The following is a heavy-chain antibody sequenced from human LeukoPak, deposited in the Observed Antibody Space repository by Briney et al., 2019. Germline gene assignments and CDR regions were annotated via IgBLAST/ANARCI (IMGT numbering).Heavy chain of an antibody. CDR3: TSNLYCSTSSCYTLDN. CDR2: IKSKSERGTT. CDR1: GFTFSNGW. J-gene: IGHJ4*02. Sequence: GGFPRLSCAASGFTFSNGWMSWVRQAPGKGLEWVGRIKSKSERGTTDYAAPVKGRFTISRDGSTNTVYLHMNSLKTEDTAVYFCTSNLYCSTSSCYTLDNWGQGTLVAVSP. V-gene: IGHV3-15*01. D-gene: IGHD2-2*02.